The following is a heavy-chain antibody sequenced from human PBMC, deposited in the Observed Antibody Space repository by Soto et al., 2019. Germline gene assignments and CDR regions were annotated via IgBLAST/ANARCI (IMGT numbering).Heavy chain of an antibody. V-gene: IGHV3-30-3*01. CDR3: ARVTEWSLGSDY. CDR1: GFTFSSYA. Sequence: GGSLRLSCAASGFTFSSYAMHWVRQAPGKGLEWVAVISYDGSNKYYADSVKGRFTISRDNSKNTLYLQMNSLRAEDTAVYYCARVTEWSLGSDYWGQGTLVTVSS. J-gene: IGHJ4*02. CDR2: ISYDGSNK. D-gene: IGHD3-3*01.